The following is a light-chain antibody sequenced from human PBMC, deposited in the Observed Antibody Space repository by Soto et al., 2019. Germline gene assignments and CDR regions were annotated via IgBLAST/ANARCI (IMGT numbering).Light chain of an antibody. CDR2: GDN. V-gene: IGLV1-40*01. CDR1: SSNIGAGYD. CDR3: QSYDSSLSGPVV. J-gene: IGLJ2*01. Sequence: QAVVTQPPSVSGAPGQRVTISCTGSSSNIGAGYDVHWYQQLPGTAPKLLIYGDNNRPSGVPDRFSGSKSGTSASLAITGIQAEDEADYYCQSYDSSLSGPVVFGGGTKLTVL.